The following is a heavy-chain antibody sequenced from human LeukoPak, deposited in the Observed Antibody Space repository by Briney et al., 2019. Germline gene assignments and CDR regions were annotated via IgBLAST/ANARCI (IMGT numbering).Heavy chain of an antibody. Sequence: GGSLRLSCAASGFTFSSYWMHWVRQAPGKGLVWVSRINSDGSSTSYADSVKGRFTTSRDNAKNTLYLQMNSLRAEDTAVYYCARDRYCGGDCGNWFDPWGQGTLVTVSS. CDR2: INSDGSST. CDR3: ARDRYCGGDCGNWFDP. D-gene: IGHD2-21*02. J-gene: IGHJ5*02. CDR1: GFTFSSYW. V-gene: IGHV3-74*01.